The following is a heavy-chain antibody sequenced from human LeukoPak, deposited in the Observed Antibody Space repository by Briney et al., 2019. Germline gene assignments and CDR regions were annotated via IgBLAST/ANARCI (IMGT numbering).Heavy chain of an antibody. CDR3: ARDSEGYCSY. J-gene: IGHJ4*02. CDR2: INPSGGSA. CDR1: GYTLTGYY. V-gene: IGHV1-46*01. Sequence: GASVKVSCKASGYTLTGYYMHWVRQAPGQGLEWMGIINPSGGSASYAQKFQGRVTMTRDTSTSTVYMELSSLRSEDTAVYYCARDSEGYCSYWGQGTLVTVSS. D-gene: IGHD2-15*01.